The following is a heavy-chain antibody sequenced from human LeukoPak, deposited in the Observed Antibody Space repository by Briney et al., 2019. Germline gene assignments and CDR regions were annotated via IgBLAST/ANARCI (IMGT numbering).Heavy chain of an antibody. CDR1: GGSISSSTYY. D-gene: IGHD1-26*01. CDR3: ARGLTRGSGSYYHY. J-gene: IGHJ4*02. V-gene: IGHV4-39*01. CDR2: SYYSGST. Sequence: SETLSLTCTVSGGSISSSTYYWAWIRQPPGKGLEYIGSSYYSGSTYYNPSLKSRATISVDTSKNQFSLRLSSVTATDTSVYYCARGLTRGSGSYYHYWGQGTLVTVSS.